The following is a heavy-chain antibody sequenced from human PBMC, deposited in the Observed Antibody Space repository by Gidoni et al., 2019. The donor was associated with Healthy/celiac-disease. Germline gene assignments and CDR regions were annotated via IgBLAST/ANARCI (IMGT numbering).Heavy chain of an antibody. J-gene: IGHJ5*02. D-gene: IGHD3-10*01. CDR3: ARVPRASMVRGALDP. CDR2: ISSSSSYI. V-gene: IGHV3-21*01. CDR1: GFTFRSYS. Sequence: EVQLVESGGGLVKPGGSLILSCAASGFTFRSYSMNWVRQAPGKGLEWVSSISSSSSYIYYADSVKGRFTISRDNAKNSLYLQMNSLRAEDTAVYYCARVPRASMVRGALDPWGQGTLVTVSS.